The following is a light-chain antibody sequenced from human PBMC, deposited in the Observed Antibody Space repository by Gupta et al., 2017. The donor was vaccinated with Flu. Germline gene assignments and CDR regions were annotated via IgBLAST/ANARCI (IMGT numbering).Light chain of an antibody. CDR3: KAYDSMNGDWI. CDR2: EDN. V-gene: IGLV6-57*01. Sequence: NFMLTQPHSVSGSPGKTVTISCTRSSGSIATNYVQWYQQRPGSSPSTVSDEDNPRLSGVPDRFAGDIDSASNSDYRNISGRKTEDEADYYVKAYDSMNGDWIVGGGTKLTVL. CDR1: SGSIATNY. J-gene: IGLJ2*01.